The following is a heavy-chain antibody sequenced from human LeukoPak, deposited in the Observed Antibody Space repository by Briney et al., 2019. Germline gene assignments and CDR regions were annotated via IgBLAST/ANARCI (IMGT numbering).Heavy chain of an antibody. CDR1: GGSFSGYY. V-gene: IGHV4-34*01. CDR3: ARDSCGYLDAFDI. D-gene: IGHD3-22*01. Sequence: SETLSLTCAVYGGSFSGYYWSWIRQPPGKGLEWIGEINHSGSTNYNPSLKSRVTISVDTSKNQFSLKLSSVTAADTAAYYCARDSCGYLDAFDIWGQGTMVTVSS. CDR2: INHSGST. J-gene: IGHJ3*02.